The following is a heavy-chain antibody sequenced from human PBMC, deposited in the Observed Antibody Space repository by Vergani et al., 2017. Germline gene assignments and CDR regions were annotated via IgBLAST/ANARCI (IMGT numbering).Heavy chain of an antibody. D-gene: IGHD3-9*01. CDR3: ATGYFDREFDY. CDR1: GFTFSSYG. Sequence: QVQLVESGGGVVQPGRSLRLSCAASGFTFSSYGMHWVRQAPGKGLEWVAVIWYDGSNKYYADSVKGRFTISRDNAKNSLYLQMNSQRAEETAVNYCATGYFDREFDYWGQGTLVTVSS. V-gene: IGHV3-33*03. J-gene: IGHJ4*02. CDR2: IWYDGSNK.